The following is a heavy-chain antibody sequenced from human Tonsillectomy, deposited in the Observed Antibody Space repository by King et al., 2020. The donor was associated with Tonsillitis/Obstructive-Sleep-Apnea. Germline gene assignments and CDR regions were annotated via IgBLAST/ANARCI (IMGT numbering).Heavy chain of an antibody. D-gene: IGHD3/OR15-3a*01. J-gene: IGHJ4*02. V-gene: IGHV3-7*04. CDR3: ARDRSGDWGGYFDY. Sequence: VQLVESGGGLVQPGGSLRLSCAASGFTFSSYWMSWVRQAPGKGLEWVANIKQDGSEEYYVDSVKGRFTISRDNAKNSLYLQMNSLRAEDTAVYYCARDRSGDWGGYFDYWGQGTLVTVSS. CDR1: GFTFSSYW. CDR2: IKQDGSEE.